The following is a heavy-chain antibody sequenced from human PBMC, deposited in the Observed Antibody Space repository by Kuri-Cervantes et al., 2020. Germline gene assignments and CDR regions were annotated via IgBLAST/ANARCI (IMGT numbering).Heavy chain of an antibody. D-gene: IGHD3-22*01. J-gene: IGHJ4*02. CDR3: ARGHYYDSSGLDY. CDR1: GYTFTSYG. Sequence: ASVKVSCKASGYTFTSYGISWVRQAPGQGLEWMGWISAYNGNTNYAQKLQGRVTMTTDTSISTAYMELSSLRSEDTAVYYCARGHYYDSSGLDYWGQGTLVTVSS. CDR2: ISAYNGNT. V-gene: IGHV1-18*01.